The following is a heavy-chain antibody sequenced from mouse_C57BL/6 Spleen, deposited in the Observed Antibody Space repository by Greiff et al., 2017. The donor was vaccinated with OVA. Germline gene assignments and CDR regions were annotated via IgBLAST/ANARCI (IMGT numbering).Heavy chain of an antibody. CDR2: IDPETGGT. J-gene: IGHJ3*01. Sequence: QVQLQQSGAELVRPGASVTLSCKASGYTFTDYEMHWVKQTPVHGLEWIGAIDPETGGTAYNQKFKGKAILTADKSSSTAYMELRSLTSEDSAVYYCTRNGYSPCADWGQGTLVTVAA. CDR3: TRNGYSPCAD. CDR1: GYTFTDYE. D-gene: IGHD2-3*01. V-gene: IGHV1-15*01.